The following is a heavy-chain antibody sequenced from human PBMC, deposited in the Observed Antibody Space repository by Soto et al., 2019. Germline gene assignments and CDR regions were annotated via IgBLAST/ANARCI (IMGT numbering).Heavy chain of an antibody. CDR3: ARALYASYYDFWSGYSPAGWFDP. CDR2: IYTSGST. CDR1: GGSISSYY. D-gene: IGHD3-3*01. V-gene: IGHV4-4*07. Sequence: QVQLQESGPGLVKPSETLSLTCTVSGGSISSYYWSWIRQPAGKGLEWIGRIYTSGSTNYNPSLNSRVTMSVDTSKNQFSLKLSSVTAADTAVYYCARALYASYYDFWSGYSPAGWFDPWGQGTLVTVSS. J-gene: IGHJ5*02.